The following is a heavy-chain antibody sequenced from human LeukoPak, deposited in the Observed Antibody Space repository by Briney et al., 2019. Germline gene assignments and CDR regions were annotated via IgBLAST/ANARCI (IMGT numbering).Heavy chain of an antibody. V-gene: IGHV3-74*01. CDR1: GFTFSPFW. D-gene: IGHD3-22*01. J-gene: IGHJ4*02. CDR2: IGLDGGNT. CDR3: ARGRYYYDSSGSIEGGY. Sequence: GGSLRLSCATSGFTFSPFWIHWVRQGPGKGLEWVSRIGLDGGNTNYADSVKGRFTISRDNAKNSLYLQMNSLRAEDTAVYYCARGRYYYDSSGSIEGGYWGQGTLVTVSS.